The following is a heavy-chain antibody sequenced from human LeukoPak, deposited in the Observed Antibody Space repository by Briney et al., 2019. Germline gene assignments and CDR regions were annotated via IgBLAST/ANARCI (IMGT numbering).Heavy chain of an antibody. J-gene: IGHJ6*04. V-gene: IGHV3-23*01. D-gene: IGHD4-17*01. Sequence: GGSLRLSCAASGFTFSSYVMSWVRQAPGKGLEWVSGISGSGGSTYYADSVKGRFTISRDNSKNTLYLQMNSLRAEDTAVYYCAIDSTVTSLYYYYGMDVWGKGTTVTVSS. CDR1: GFTFSSYV. CDR2: ISGSGGST. CDR3: AIDSTVTSLYYYYGMDV.